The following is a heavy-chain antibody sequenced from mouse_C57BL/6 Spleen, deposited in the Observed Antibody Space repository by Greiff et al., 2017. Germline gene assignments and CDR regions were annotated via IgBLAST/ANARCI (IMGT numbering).Heavy chain of an antibody. V-gene: IGHV1-64*01. CDR3: AREGRNGGNCAY. CDR1: GYTFTSYW. CDR2: IHPNSGST. J-gene: IGHJ2*01. Sequence: QVQLQQPGAELVKPGASVKLSCKASGYTFTSYWMHWVKQRPGQGLEWIGMIHPNSGSTNYNEKFKSKATLTVDKSSSTAYMQLSSLTSEDSAVYYCAREGRNGGNCAYWGQGTTLTVSS.